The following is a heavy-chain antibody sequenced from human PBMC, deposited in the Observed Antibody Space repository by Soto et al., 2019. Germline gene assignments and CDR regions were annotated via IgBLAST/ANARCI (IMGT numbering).Heavy chain of an antibody. Sequence: WVRQAPGQGLEWMGGIIPIFGTANYAQKFQGRVTITADESTSTAYMELSSLRSEDTAVYYCARDPLNDYGDPKGGMDVWGQGTTVTVSS. V-gene: IGHV1-69*01. CDR2: IIPIFGTA. CDR3: ARDPLNDYGDPKGGMDV. D-gene: IGHD4-17*01. J-gene: IGHJ6*02.